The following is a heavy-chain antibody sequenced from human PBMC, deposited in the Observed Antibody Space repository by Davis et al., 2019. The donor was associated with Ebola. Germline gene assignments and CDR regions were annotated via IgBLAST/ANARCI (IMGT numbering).Heavy chain of an antibody. V-gene: IGHV3-11*01. CDR1: GSTISGYY. CDR3: ARGQHGDYGWFDP. Sequence: PGGSLRLSCAASGSTISGYYMTWIRQAPGKGLEWVSHISGSGSLIYYADSVKGRFTISRDDAENSLYLRMNSLTAEDTALYFCARGQHGDYGWFDPWGQGILVTVSS. CDR2: ISGSGSLI. J-gene: IGHJ5*02. D-gene: IGHD4-17*01.